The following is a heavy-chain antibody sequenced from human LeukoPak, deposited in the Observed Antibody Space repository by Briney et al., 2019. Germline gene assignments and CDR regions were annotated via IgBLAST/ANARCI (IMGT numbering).Heavy chain of an antibody. D-gene: IGHD6-6*01. CDR3: ARASIAARRRGEPIDY. Sequence: PGRSLRLSCAASGFTFSSYAMHWVRQAPGKGLEGVAVISYDGSNKYYADSVKGRFTISRDNSKNTLYLQMNSLRAEDTAVYYCARASIAARRRGEPIDYWGQGTLVTVSS. CDR1: GFTFSSYA. V-gene: IGHV3-30-3*01. CDR2: ISYDGSNK. J-gene: IGHJ4*02.